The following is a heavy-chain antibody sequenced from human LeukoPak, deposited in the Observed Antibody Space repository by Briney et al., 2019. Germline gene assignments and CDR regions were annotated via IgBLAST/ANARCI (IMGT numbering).Heavy chain of an antibody. Sequence: GGTLRLSCAASGFTFSSHGMNWVRQAPGKGLEWVSGISPSGGITYYTDSVKGRFTISRDNSKNTLYLQMNSLRPEDTAVYYCARGLAYYYDSSAYFLDYWGQGTLVTVSS. D-gene: IGHD3-22*01. CDR3: ARGLAYYYDSSAYFLDY. CDR2: ISPSGGIT. CDR1: GFTFSSHG. V-gene: IGHV3-23*01. J-gene: IGHJ4*02.